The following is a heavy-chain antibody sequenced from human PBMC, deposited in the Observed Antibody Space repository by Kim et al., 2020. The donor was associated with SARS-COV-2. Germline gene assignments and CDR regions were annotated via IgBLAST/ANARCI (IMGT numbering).Heavy chain of an antibody. D-gene: IGHD6-6*01. J-gene: IGHJ6*02. V-gene: IGHV4-34*01. Sequence: NPSLKSRVTISVDTSKNQFSLKLSSVTAADTAVYYCARRSELVRYYGMDVWGQGTTVTVSS. CDR3: ARRSELVRYYGMDV.